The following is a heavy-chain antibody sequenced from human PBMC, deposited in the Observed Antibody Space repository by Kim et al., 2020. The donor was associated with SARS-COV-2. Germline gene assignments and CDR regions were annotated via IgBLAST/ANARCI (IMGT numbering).Heavy chain of an antibody. D-gene: IGHD2-21*01. CDR1: GGSISSGGYY. CDR2: IYYSGST. Sequence: SETLSLTCTVSGGSISSGGYYWSWIRQHPGKGLEWIGYIYYSGSTYYNPSLKSRVTISVDTSKNQFSLKLSSVTAADTAVYYCARSTSYPGCFDYWGQGTLVTVSS. CDR3: ARSTSYPGCFDY. V-gene: IGHV4-31*03. J-gene: IGHJ4*02.